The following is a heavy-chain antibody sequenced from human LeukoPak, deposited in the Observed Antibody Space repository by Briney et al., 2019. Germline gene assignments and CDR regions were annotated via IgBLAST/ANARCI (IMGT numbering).Heavy chain of an antibody. CDR1: GDSIGSYY. D-gene: IGHD6-13*01. CDR2: IYYSGST. J-gene: IGHJ5*02. CDR3: ARGTYSSSWYDGFWFDP. V-gene: IGHV4-59*01. Sequence: SETLSLTCTVSGDSIGSYYWSWIRQPPGKGLEWIGYIYYSGSTKYNPSLKSRVTISVDTSKNEFSLNLSSVTTADTAVYYCARGTYSSSWYDGFWFDPWGQGTLVTVSS.